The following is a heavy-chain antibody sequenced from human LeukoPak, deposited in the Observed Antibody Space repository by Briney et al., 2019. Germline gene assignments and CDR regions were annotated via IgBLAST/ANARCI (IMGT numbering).Heavy chain of an antibody. D-gene: IGHD4-17*01. J-gene: IGHJ4*02. CDR2: IGTVGDT. Sequence: GGSLRLSCAASGFTFSSYDMHWVRQATGKGLEWVSVIGTVGDTYYPGSVKGRFTISRENAKNSLYLQMNSLRAGDTAVYYCARRGYGDYLDYWGQGTLVTVSS. V-gene: IGHV3-13*01. CDR1: GFTFSSYD. CDR3: ARRGYGDYLDY.